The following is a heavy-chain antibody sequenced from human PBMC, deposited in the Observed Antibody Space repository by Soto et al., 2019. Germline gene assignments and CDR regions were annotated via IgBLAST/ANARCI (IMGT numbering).Heavy chain of an antibody. CDR2: ISTGGSTI. D-gene: IGHD3-3*01. Sequence: LRLSCTASGSTFRAYYMNWIRQAPGKGLEWVSYISTGGSTIFYADSVKGRFTISRDNAKNSLSLQMDSLRADDTGVYYCARGSPQFWQLFDNWGQGALVTVSS. CDR3: ARGSPQFWQLFDN. V-gene: IGHV3-11*01. CDR1: GSTFRAYY. J-gene: IGHJ4*02.